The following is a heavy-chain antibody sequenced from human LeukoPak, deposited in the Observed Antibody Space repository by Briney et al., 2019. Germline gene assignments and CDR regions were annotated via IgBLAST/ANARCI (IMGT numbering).Heavy chain of an antibody. CDR2: MSSDGRDV. Sequence: GGSLRLSCVVSGFTFRTYWMHWVRQTPGKGLVWLSRMSSDGRDVKYADSVKGRFTISRDNAKNTLYLQMNTLRDEDTAVYYCARDYNWNPPDYWGQGTLVTVSS. CDR1: GFTFRTYW. J-gene: IGHJ4*02. CDR3: ARDYNWNPPDY. V-gene: IGHV3-74*01. D-gene: IGHD1-1*01.